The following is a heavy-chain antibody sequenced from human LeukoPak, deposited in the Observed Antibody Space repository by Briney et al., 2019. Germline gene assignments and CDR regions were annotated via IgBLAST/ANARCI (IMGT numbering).Heavy chain of an antibody. Sequence: GGSLRLSCAASGFTFSTYSMNWVRQAPGKGLEWVSYISTSSSGIYYADSVKGRFTISRDNAKSLLYLQMNSLRDEDTAVYYCARDQGLGGDYWGQGTLVTVSS. CDR2: ISTSSSGI. CDR1: GFTFSTYS. CDR3: ARDQGLGGDY. D-gene: IGHD3/OR15-3a*01. J-gene: IGHJ4*02. V-gene: IGHV3-48*02.